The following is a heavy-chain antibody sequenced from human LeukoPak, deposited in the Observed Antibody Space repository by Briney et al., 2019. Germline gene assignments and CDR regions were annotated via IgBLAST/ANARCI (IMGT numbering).Heavy chain of an antibody. V-gene: IGHV3-7*05. CDR1: GFTFSSYW. D-gene: IGHD2-15*01. CDR3: ARCIVATRHWYFDL. CDR2: IKEDGTEK. J-gene: IGHJ2*01. Sequence: GSLRLSCAASGFTFSSYWMSWVRQAPGKGLEWVANIKEDGTEKYYVVSVKGRFTMSRDNAKNSLYLQMNSLRAEDTAVYYCARCIVATRHWYFDLWGRGTLVTVSS.